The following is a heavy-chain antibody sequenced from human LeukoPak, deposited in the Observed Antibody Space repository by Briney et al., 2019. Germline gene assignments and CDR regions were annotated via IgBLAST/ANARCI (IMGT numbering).Heavy chain of an antibody. CDR1: GSSISTYY. CDR2: IYSSGST. V-gene: IGHV4-4*09. CDR3: ARHGAPYYYDSNTWFDP. Sequence: NTSETLSLTCIVSGSSISTYYWSWIRQSPGKGLEWIGYIYSSGSTNYNPSLKRRVIISVDTSKNQFSLKLSSVTAADTAVYYCARHGAPYYYDSNTWFDPWSQGTLVTVSS. J-gene: IGHJ5*02. D-gene: IGHD3-22*01.